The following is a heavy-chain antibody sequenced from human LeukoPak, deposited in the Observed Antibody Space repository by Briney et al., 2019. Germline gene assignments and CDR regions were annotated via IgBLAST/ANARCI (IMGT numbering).Heavy chain of an antibody. CDR1: GASISSYY. J-gene: IGHJ4*02. V-gene: IGHV4-59*01. D-gene: IGHD5-18*01. Sequence: KPSETLSPTCTVSGASISSYYWSWVRQPPGKGLEWIGYILDIGSTNYNPSLKSRVTISADTSRNEFSLKLRSVTAADTAVYYCARGGRYGNLNDYWGKGTLVTVSS. CDR2: ILDIGST. CDR3: ARGGRYGNLNDY.